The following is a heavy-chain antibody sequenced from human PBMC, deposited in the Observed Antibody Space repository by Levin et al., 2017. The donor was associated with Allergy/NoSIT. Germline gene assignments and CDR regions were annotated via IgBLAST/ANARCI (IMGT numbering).Heavy chain of an antibody. D-gene: IGHD2-15*01. CDR1: GYTFTSYY. CDR3: ARGGADCSGGSCYSYWFDP. Sequence: ASVKVSCKASGYTFTSYYMHWVRQAPGQGLEWMGIINPSGGSTSYAQKFQGRVTMTRDTSTSTVYMELSSLRSEDTAVYYCARGGADCSGGSCYSYWFDPWGQGTLVTVSS. CDR2: INPSGGST. J-gene: IGHJ5*02. V-gene: IGHV1-46*01.